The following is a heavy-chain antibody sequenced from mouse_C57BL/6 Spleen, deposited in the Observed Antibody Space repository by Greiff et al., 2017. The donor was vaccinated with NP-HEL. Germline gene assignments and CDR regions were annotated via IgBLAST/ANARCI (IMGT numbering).Heavy chain of an antibody. CDR3: ARAYDYDRDYYAMDY. D-gene: IGHD2-4*01. V-gene: IGHV1-59*01. Sequence: QVQLQQPGAELVRPGTSVKLSCKASGYTFTSYWMHWVKQRPGQGLEWIGVIDPSDSYTNYNQKFKGKATLTVDTSSSTAYMQLSSLTSEDSAVYYCARAYDYDRDYYAMDYWGQGTSVTVSS. J-gene: IGHJ4*01. CDR2: IDPSDSYT. CDR1: GYTFTSYW.